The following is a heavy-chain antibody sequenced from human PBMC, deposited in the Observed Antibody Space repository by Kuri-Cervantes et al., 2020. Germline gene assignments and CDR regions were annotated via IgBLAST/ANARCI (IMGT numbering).Heavy chain of an antibody. Sequence: ASVQVSCKASGYTFTSYGISWVRQAPGQGLEWMGWISAYNGNTNYAQKLQGRVTMTTDTSTSTAYMELRSLRSDDTAVYYCARSNPVVPAAMIEVAFDYWGQGTLVTVSS. CDR3: ARSNPVVPAAMIEVAFDY. J-gene: IGHJ4*02. CDR2: ISAYNGNT. CDR1: GYTFTSYG. D-gene: IGHD2-2*01. V-gene: IGHV1-18*01.